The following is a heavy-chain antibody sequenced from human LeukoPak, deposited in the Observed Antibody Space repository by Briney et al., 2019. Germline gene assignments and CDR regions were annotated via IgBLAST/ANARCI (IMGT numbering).Heavy chain of an antibody. CDR2: MNPNSGNT. CDR1: GGTFSSYA. CDR3: ARLTRLYYYYYMDV. V-gene: IGHV1-8*02. J-gene: IGHJ6*03. D-gene: IGHD5-12*01. Sequence: GASVKVSCKASGGTFSSYAISWVRQAPGQGLEWMGWMNPNSGNTGYAQKFQGRVTMTRNTSISTAYMELSSLRSEDTAVYYCARLTRLYYYYYMDVWGKGTTVTISS.